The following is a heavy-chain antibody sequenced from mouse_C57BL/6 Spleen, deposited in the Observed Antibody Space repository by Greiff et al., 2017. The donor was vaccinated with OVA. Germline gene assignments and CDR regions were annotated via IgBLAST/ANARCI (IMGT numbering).Heavy chain of an antibody. CDR3: ARPYDYDVWFAY. J-gene: IGHJ3*01. V-gene: IGHV5-17*01. CDR2: ISSGSSTI. Sequence: EVKLMESGGGLVKPGGSLKLSCAASGFTFSDYGMHWVRQAPEKGLEWVAYISSGSSTIYYADTVKGRFNISRDNAKNTLFLQMTSLRSEDTAMYYCARPYDYDVWFAYWGQGTLVTVSA. CDR1: GFTFSDYG. D-gene: IGHD2-4*01.